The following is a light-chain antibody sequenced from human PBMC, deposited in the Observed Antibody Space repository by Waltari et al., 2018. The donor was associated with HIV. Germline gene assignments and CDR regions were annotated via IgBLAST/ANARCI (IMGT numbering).Light chain of an antibody. Sequence: EVVFTQSPDTLSLSPGERAIFSCRASQSVSSSSLPRYQHKPGQAPRLLIYGASTRATGIPDRFSGSGSGTDFTLTISRLDPEDFAVYYCLQYGSSPRTFGQGTKVEIK. CDR2: GAS. V-gene: IGKV3-20*01. J-gene: IGKJ1*01. CDR3: LQYGSSPRT. CDR1: QSVSSSS.